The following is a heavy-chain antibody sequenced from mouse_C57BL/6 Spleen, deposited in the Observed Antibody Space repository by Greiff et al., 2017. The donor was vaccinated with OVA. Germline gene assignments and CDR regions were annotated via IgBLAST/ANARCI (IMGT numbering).Heavy chain of an antibody. CDR3: ARGTTVVATYPYYAMDY. Sequence: VKLQQSGPELVKPGASVKISCKASGYAFSSSWMNWVKQRPGKGLEWIGRIYPGDGDTNYNGKFKGKATLTADKSSSTAYMQLSSLTSEDSAVYFCARGTTVVATYPYYAMDYWGQGTSVTVSS. J-gene: IGHJ4*01. CDR2: IYPGDGDT. V-gene: IGHV1-82*01. CDR1: GYAFSSSW. D-gene: IGHD1-1*01.